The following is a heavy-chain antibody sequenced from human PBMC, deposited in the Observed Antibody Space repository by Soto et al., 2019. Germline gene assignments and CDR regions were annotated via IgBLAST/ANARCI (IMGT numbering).Heavy chain of an antibody. CDR1: GGSISSGDYY. Sequence: SETLSLTCTVSGGSISSGDYYWSWIRQPPGKGLEWIGYIYYSGSTYYNPSLKSRVTISVDTSKNQFSLKLSSVTVADTAVYYCARERRLPYYYDSSGPQGRWFDPWGQGTLVTVSS. D-gene: IGHD3-22*01. V-gene: IGHV4-30-4*01. CDR2: IYYSGST. CDR3: ARERRLPYYYDSSGPQGRWFDP. J-gene: IGHJ5*02.